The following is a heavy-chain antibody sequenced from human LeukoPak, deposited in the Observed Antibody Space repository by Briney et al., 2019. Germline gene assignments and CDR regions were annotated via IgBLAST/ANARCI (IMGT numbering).Heavy chain of an antibody. Sequence: GGSLRLSCAASGFTFISYGMHWVRQAPGKGLEWVAFIAYDGSNKYYADSVKGRFTISRDNSKNTLSLQMNSLRAEDTAVYYCAKDHDCYGLESYWGQGTLVTVSS. CDR1: GFTFISYG. CDR2: IAYDGSNK. CDR3: AKDHDCYGLESY. V-gene: IGHV3-30*02. D-gene: IGHD2-21*01. J-gene: IGHJ4*02.